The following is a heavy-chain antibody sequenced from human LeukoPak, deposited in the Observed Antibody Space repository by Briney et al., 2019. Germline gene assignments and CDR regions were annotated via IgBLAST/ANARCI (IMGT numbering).Heavy chain of an antibody. V-gene: IGHV1-18*04. CDR1: GYAFTIYY. Sequence: ASVKVSCKASGYAFTIYYMHWVRQAPGQGLEWMGWISAYNGNTNYAQKLQGRVTMTTDTSTSTAYMELRSLRSDDTAVYYCAREPPAAGPPGGVDYWGQGTLVTVSS. CDR2: ISAYNGNT. J-gene: IGHJ4*02. CDR3: AREPPAAGPPGGVDY. D-gene: IGHD6-13*01.